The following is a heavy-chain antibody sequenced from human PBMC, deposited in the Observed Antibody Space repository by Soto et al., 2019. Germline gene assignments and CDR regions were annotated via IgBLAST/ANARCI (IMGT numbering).Heavy chain of an antibody. J-gene: IGHJ6*02. CDR1: GFTFHEYA. Sequence: EVQLIESGCGWVQPSTSLCVSCAASGFTFHEYAMYWVRLAPRKAIVRVSGISSDGDTIAYADSVQGRFTVFRDNAKNSLYLQMNSLRAEDTALYYCTKGGYDLIYYFGMDVWGQGTTVTVSS. D-gene: IGHD5-12*01. CDR3: TKGGYDLIYYFGMDV. CDR2: ISSDGDTI. V-gene: IGHV3-9*01.